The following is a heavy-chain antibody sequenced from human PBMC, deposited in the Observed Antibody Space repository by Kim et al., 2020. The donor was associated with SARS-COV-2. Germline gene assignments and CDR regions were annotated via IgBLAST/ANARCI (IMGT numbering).Heavy chain of an antibody. J-gene: IGHJ5*02. V-gene: IGHV1-18*01. CDR2: ISAYNGNT. D-gene: IGHD3-10*01. Sequence: ASVKVSCKASGYTFTSYGISWVRQAPGQGLEWMGWISAYNGNTNYAQKLQGRVTMTTDTSTSTAYMELRSLRSDDTAVYYCARDPWLWFGESTDNWFDPWGQGTLVTVSS. CDR1: GYTFTSYG. CDR3: ARDPWLWFGESTDNWFDP.